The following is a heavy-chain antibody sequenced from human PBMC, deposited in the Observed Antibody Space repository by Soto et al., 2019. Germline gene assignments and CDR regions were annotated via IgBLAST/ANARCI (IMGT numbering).Heavy chain of an antibody. D-gene: IGHD3-10*01. V-gene: IGHV3-30-3*01. CDR2: ISYDGSNK. Sequence: GGSLRLSCAASGFTFSSYAMHWVRQAPGKGLEWVAVISYDGSNKYYADSVKGRFTISRGNSKNTLYLQMNSLRAEDTAVYYCARSLLLWFGYYYGMDVWGQGTTVTVSS. J-gene: IGHJ6*02. CDR3: ARSLLLWFGYYYGMDV. CDR1: GFTFSSYA.